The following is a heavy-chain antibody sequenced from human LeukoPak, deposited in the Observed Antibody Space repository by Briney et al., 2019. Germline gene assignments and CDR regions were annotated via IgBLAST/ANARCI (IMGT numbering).Heavy chain of an antibody. CDR2: VSGSGGST. CDR1: GFTFSSYA. CDR3: ANLYSSGWNYFDY. Sequence: PGGSLRLSCAASGFTFSSYAMSWVRQAPGKGLEWVSAVSGSGGSTYYADSVKGRFTIPRDNSKNTLYLQMNSLRAEDTAVYYCANLYSSGWNYFDYWGQGTLVTVSS. V-gene: IGHV3-23*01. D-gene: IGHD6-19*01. J-gene: IGHJ4*02.